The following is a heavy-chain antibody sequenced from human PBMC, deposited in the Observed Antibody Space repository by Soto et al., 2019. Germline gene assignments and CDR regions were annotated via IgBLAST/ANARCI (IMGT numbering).Heavy chain of an antibody. J-gene: IGHJ5*02. Sequence: QVQLVQSGAEVKKPGASVKVSCKASGYNFIDYDINWVRQATGQGHEWMGWMTPNSGDTGYAQKFQGRISLTRDTSTGTAYMELTSLESDDTAVYYCARNPYSSGRFDPWGQGTLVTVSS. D-gene: IGHD6-19*01. V-gene: IGHV1-8*01. CDR2: MTPNSGDT. CDR1: GYNFIDYD. CDR3: ARNPYSSGRFDP.